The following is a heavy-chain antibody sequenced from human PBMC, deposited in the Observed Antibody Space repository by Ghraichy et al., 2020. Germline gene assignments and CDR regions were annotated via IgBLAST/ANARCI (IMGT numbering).Heavy chain of an antibody. CDR2: ISYDGSNK. D-gene: IGHD1-1*01. CDR3: AKEQPGGDYFDY. Sequence: GESLNISCAASGFTFSSYGMHWVRQAPGKGLEWVAVISYDGSNKYYADSVKGRFTISRDNSKNTLYLQMNSLRAEDTAVYYCAKEQPGGDYFDYWGQGTLVTVSS. CDR1: GFTFSSYG. J-gene: IGHJ4*02. V-gene: IGHV3-30*18.